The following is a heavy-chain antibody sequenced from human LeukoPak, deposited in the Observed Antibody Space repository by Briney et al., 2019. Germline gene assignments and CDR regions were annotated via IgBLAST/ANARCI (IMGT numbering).Heavy chain of an antibody. CDR2: ISSSGSST. Sequence: GGSLRLSCAASGFTFSDVYMSWIRQALGKGLEWVSYISSSGSSTKYADSVKGRFTISRDNAKNSLYLQMNSLRVEDTAVYYCARDRGRVAGEYFDYWGQGTLVTVSS. D-gene: IGHD6-19*01. CDR3: ARDRGRVAGEYFDY. J-gene: IGHJ4*02. V-gene: IGHV3-11*06. CDR1: GFTFSDVY.